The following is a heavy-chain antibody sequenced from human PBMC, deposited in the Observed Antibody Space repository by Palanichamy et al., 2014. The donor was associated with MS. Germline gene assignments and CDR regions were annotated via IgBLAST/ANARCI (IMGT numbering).Heavy chain of an antibody. CDR1: GYSISSGYY. V-gene: IGHV4-38-2*01. D-gene: IGHD5-24*01. CDR3: ARVEMATMDY. CDR2: IYHSGST. J-gene: IGHJ4*02. Sequence: QVQLQESGPGLVKPSETLSLTCAVSGYSISSGYYWGWIRQPPGKGLEWIGSIYHSGSTYYNPSLKSRVTISVDTSKNQFSLKLSSVTAADTAVYYCARVEMATMDYWGQGTLVTVSS.